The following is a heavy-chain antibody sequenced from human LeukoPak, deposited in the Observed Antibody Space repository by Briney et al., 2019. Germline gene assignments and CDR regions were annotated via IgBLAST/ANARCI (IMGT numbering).Heavy chain of an antibody. V-gene: IGHV1-2*02. CDR3: ASLHIAATAFDP. Sequence: ASVKVSCKASGYTFTGYYMHWVRQAPGQGLEWMGWIIPNSGGTSYAQKFQGRVTMTRDTSISTAYMELSRLRSDDTAVYYCASLHIAATAFDPWGQGTLVTVSS. CDR1: GYTFTGYY. CDR2: IIPNSGGT. D-gene: IGHD6-25*01. J-gene: IGHJ5*02.